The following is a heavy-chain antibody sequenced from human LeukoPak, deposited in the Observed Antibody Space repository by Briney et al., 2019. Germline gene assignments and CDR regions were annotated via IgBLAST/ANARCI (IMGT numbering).Heavy chain of an antibody. CDR2: ISWNSGSI. Sequence: GGSLRLSCAASGFTFDDYAMHWVRQAPGKGLEWVSGISWNSGSIGCADSVKGRFTISRDNAKNSLYLQMNSLRAEDTALYYCAKDIRQRGYYDSSGYYLYYYYGMDVWGQGTTVTVSS. J-gene: IGHJ6*02. D-gene: IGHD3-22*01. CDR1: GFTFDDYA. V-gene: IGHV3-9*01. CDR3: AKDIRQRGYYDSSGYYLYYYYGMDV.